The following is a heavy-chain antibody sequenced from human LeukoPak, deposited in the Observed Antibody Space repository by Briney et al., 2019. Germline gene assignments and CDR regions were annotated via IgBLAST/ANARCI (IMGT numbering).Heavy chain of an antibody. CDR2: XXXGDSDT. D-gene: IGHD3-9*01. Sequence: GESLKISCKGSGYSFTSYWIGWVRQMPGKGLXXXXXXXXGDSDTRYSPSFQGQVTISADKSISTAYLQWSSLKASDTAMYYCARRLLRYFDWLSHDAFDIWGQGTMVTVSS. CDR1: GYSFTSYW. V-gene: IGHV5-51*01. J-gene: IGHJ3*02. CDR3: ARRLLRYFDWLSHDAFDI.